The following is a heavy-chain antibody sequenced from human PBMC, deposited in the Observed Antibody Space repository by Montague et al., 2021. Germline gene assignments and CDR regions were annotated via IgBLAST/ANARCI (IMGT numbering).Heavy chain of an antibody. CDR3: AILWFGGNWFDH. CDR1: GFIFSEYS. V-gene: IGHV3-30*04. CDR2: IWSDGSNK. D-gene: IGHD3-10*01. Sequence: SLRLSCAASGFIFSEYSMYWVRQAPGKGLEWVAGIWSDGSNKYYAESVKGRFTISRDNSENTGHLQMSSLRAEDTAIYYCAILWFGGNWFDHWGQGTLVTVSS. J-gene: IGHJ5*02.